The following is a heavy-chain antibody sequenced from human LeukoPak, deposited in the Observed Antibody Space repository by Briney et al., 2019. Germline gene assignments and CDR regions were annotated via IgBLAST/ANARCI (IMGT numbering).Heavy chain of an antibody. CDR1: GYSISSGYY. J-gene: IGHJ6*03. D-gene: IGHD4/OR15-4a*01. V-gene: IGHV4-38-2*01. CDR3: VRHANHYYYYMDV. Sequence: SETLSLTCAVSGYSISSGYYWGWIRQPPGKGLEWIGSIYHSGSTYYNPSLKSRVTISVDTSKNQFSLKLSSVTAADTAVYYCVRHANHYYYYMDVWGKGTTVTVSS. CDR2: IYHSGST.